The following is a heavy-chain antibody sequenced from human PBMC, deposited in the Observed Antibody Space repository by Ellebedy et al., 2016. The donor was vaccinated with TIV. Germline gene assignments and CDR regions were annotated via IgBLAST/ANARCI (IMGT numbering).Heavy chain of an antibody. V-gene: IGHV1-2*02. Sequence: ASVKVSXKASGYTFTGNYMHWVRQAPGQGLEWMGWINANSGGTRYAQKFQGRVTMTRDTSISTAYMELSRLRSDDTAVYYCARELELRGSRFDYWGQGTLVTVSS. D-gene: IGHD1-7*01. CDR3: ARELELRGSRFDY. J-gene: IGHJ4*02. CDR1: GYTFTGNY. CDR2: INANSGGT.